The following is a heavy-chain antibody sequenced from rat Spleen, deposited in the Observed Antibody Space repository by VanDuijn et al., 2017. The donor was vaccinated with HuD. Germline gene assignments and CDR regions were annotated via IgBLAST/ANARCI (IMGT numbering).Heavy chain of an antibody. CDR3: ARHGGAALDY. CDR1: GFTFSNYD. Sequence: EVQVVESGGGLVQPGRSMKLSCAASGFTFSNYDMAWVRQAPTKGLEWVASISTSGGSTYYRDSVKGRFTVSRDNAKSTLYLQMDSLRSEDTATYYCARHGGAALDYWGQGVMVTVSS. D-gene: IGHD1-2*01. CDR2: ISTSGGST. V-gene: IGHV5-25*01. J-gene: IGHJ2*01.